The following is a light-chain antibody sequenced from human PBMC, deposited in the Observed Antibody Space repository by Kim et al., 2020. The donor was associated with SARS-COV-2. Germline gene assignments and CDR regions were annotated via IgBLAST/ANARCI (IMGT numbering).Light chain of an antibody. CDR2: QDS. V-gene: IGLV3-1*01. CDR1: KLGDKY. J-gene: IGLJ3*02. CDR3: QAWDSSTWV. Sequence: SVSPGQTARITCSGDKLGDKYACWYQQKPGQSPVLVIYQDSKRPSGIPERFAGSNSGNTATLTISGTQAMDEADYYCQAWDSSTWVFGGGTQLT.